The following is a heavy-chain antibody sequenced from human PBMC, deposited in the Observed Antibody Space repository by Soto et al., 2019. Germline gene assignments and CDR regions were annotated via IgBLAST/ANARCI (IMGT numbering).Heavy chain of an antibody. V-gene: IGHV1-3*01. D-gene: IGHD6-13*01. Sequence: ASVKVSCKASGYTFTSYTIHWVRQAPGQRPEWMGWINAGNGKTKYSPRIQDRVNITRDTSASTVYMELSSLKSEDTAIYYCARGKAPNKYDSTWSYDYWGQGSLVTVSS. CDR3: ARGKAPNKYDSTWSYDY. CDR2: INAGNGKT. CDR1: GYTFTSYT. J-gene: IGHJ4*02.